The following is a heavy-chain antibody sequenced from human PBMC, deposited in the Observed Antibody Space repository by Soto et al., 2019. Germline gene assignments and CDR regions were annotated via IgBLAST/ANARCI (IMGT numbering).Heavy chain of an antibody. CDR2: IYWDNDR. D-gene: IGHD1-20*01. CDR1: GFSLSTSGVG. J-gene: IGHJ4*02. V-gene: IGHV2-5*02. CDR3: AHRRGGYNWDDGDFDY. Sequence: QITLKESGPTLVKPTQTLTLTCTFSGFSLSTSGVGVGWIRQPPGKALESLALIYWDNDRRYNPALNSRLAITKDTTKNQVVLTMTNVDPVDTATYYCAHRRGGYNWDDGDFDYWGPGTLVTVSS.